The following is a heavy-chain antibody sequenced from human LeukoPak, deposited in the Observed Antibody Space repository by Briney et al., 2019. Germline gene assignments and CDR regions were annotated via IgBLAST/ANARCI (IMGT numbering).Heavy chain of an antibody. V-gene: IGHV4-39*01. CDR1: GGSISSSSYY. D-gene: IGHD3-10*01. CDR2: IYYSGST. Sequence: SETLSLTCTVSGGSISSSSYYWGWIRQPPGKGLEWIGSIYYSGSTYYNPSLKSRVTISVDTSKNQFSLKLSSAAAADTAVYYCARQWFGELPDYWGQGTLVTVSS. J-gene: IGHJ4*02. CDR3: ARQWFGELPDY.